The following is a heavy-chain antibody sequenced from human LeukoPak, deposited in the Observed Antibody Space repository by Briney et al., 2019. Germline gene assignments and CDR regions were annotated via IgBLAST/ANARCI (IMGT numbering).Heavy chain of an antibody. CDR3: AKEDGDGYNSDFYYFDN. CDR2: ISSSSSYI. Sequence: GGSLRLSCAASGFTFSSYSMNWVRQAPGKGLEWVSSISSSSSYIYYADSVKGRFTISRDNAKNSLYLQMNSLRAEDTAVYYCAKEDGDGYNSDFYYFDNWGQGTLVTVSS. CDR1: GFTFSSYS. V-gene: IGHV3-21*01. D-gene: IGHD5-24*01. J-gene: IGHJ4*02.